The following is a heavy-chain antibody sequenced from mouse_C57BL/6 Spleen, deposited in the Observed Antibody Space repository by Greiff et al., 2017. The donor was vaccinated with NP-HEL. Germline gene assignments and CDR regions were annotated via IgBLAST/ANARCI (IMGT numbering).Heavy chain of an antibody. J-gene: IGHJ2*01. CDR1: GFNIKDYY. Sequence: EVQLQQSGAELVRPGASVKLSCTASGFNIKDYYMHWVKQRPEQGLEWIGRIDPEDGDTEYAPKFQGKATMTADTSSNTAYLQLSSLTSEDTACYYCTTRIIATVVATGDDWGQGTTLTVAS. CDR2: IDPEDGDT. D-gene: IGHD1-1*01. V-gene: IGHV14-1*01. CDR3: TTRIIATVVATGDD.